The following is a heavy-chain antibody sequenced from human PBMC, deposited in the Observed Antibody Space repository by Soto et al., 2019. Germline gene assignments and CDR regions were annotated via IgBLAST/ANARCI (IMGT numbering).Heavy chain of an antibody. Sequence: QVQLVESGGGVVQPGTSLRLSCAASGSTFSNYGMHWVRQAPGKGLEWVAVVWYDGTTKFYPDSVKGRFTISTDTSNNTLYLQMNGLRVEDTAVYYCATVDNDYGSVFWGQGTLVTVSS. CDR2: VWYDGTTK. D-gene: IGHD3-10*01. CDR3: ATVDNDYGSVF. CDR1: GSTFSNYG. V-gene: IGHV3-33*01. J-gene: IGHJ4*02.